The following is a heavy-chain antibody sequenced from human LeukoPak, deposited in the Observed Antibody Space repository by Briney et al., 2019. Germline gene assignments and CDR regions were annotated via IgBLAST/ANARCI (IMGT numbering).Heavy chain of an antibody. CDR1: GFTFSSYW. CDR2: INSDGSST. J-gene: IGHJ4*02. CDR3: ARRSPTGYFDY. V-gene: IGHV3-74*01. Sequence: GGSLRLSCAASGFTFSSYWMHWVRQAPGKGLVWVSRINSDGSSTSYADPVKGRFTISRDNAKNTLYLQMNSLRAEDTAVYYCARRSPTGYFDYWGQGTLVTVSS. D-gene: IGHD4-17*01.